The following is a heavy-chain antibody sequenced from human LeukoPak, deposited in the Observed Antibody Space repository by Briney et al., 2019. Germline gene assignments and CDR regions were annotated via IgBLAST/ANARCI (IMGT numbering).Heavy chain of an antibody. D-gene: IGHD5-24*01. CDR2: IIPIFGTA. V-gene: IGHV1-69*05. CDR1: GGTFSSYA. Sequence: GASVTVSCTASGGTFSSYAISWVRQAPGQGLEWMGGIIPIFGTANYAQKFQGRVTITTDESTSTAYMELSSLRSEDTAVYYCARGGEMATIIGDAFDIWGQGTMVTVSS. CDR3: ARGGEMATIIGDAFDI. J-gene: IGHJ3*02.